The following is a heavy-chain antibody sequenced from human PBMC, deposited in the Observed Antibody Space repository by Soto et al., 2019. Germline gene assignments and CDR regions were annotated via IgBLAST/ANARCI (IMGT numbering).Heavy chain of an antibody. CDR1: GFTFSSYG. Sequence: QVQLVESGGGVVQPGRSLRLSCAASGFTFSSYGMHWVRQAPGKGLEWVAVISYDGSNKYYADSVKGRFTISRDNSKNTLYLQMNSLRAEDTAVYYCAKDRRHCSGGSCYSWYGDYWGQETLVTVSS. V-gene: IGHV3-30*18. D-gene: IGHD2-15*01. CDR2: ISYDGSNK. J-gene: IGHJ4*02. CDR3: AKDRRHCSGGSCYSWYGDY.